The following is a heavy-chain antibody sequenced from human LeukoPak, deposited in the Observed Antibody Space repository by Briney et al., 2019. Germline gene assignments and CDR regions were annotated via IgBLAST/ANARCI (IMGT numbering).Heavy chain of an antibody. CDR3: AKDGIRWELLFGWFDP. CDR1: GFTFSSYE. J-gene: IGHJ5*02. Sequence: GGSLRLSCAASGFTFSSYEMNWVRQAPGKGLEWVSYISSSGSTIYYADSVKGRFTISRDNSKNTLYLQMNSLRAEDTAVYYCAKDGIRWELLFGWFDPWGQGTLVTVSS. CDR2: ISSSGSTI. V-gene: IGHV3-48*03. D-gene: IGHD1-26*01.